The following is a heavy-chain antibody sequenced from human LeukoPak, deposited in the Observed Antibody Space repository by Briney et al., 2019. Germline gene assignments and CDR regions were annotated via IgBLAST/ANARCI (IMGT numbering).Heavy chain of an antibody. CDR3: ARTGTYGSEAYYYGMDV. Sequence: ASVKVSCKASGYTFTFYGITWVRQAPGQGLEWMGWISTYNGSTNYAQKLQGRVTMTTDTSTSTAYMELRSLRSDDTAVYYCARTGTYGSEAYYYGMDVWGQGTTVTVSS. J-gene: IGHJ6*02. D-gene: IGHD3-10*01. CDR1: GYTFTFYG. V-gene: IGHV1-18*01. CDR2: ISTYNGST.